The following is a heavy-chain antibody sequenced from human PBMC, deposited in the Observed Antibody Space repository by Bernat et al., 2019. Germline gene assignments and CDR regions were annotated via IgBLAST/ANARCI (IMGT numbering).Heavy chain of an antibody. D-gene: IGHD5-12*01. CDR2: ISSSSSYT. J-gene: IGHJ3*02. CDR3: ARALSGYDPPSDAFDI. Sequence: VQLVESGGGVVQPGRSLRLSCAASGFTFSSYGMHWIRQAPGKGLEWVSYISSSSSYTNYADSVKGRFTISRDNAKNSLYLQMNSLRAEDTAVYYCARALSGYDPPSDAFDIWGQGTMVTVSS. CDR1: GFTFSSYG. V-gene: IGHV3-21*05.